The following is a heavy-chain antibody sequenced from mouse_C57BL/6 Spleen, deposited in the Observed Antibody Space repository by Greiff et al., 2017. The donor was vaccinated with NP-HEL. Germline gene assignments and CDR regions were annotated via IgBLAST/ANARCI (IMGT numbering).Heavy chain of an antibody. CDR2: IYPGSGST. D-gene: IGHD1-1*01. J-gene: IGHJ2*01. CDR1: GYTFTSYW. V-gene: IGHV1-55*01. Sequence: QVQLQQPGAELVKPGASVKMSCKASGYTFTSYWITWVKQRPGQGLEWIGDIYPGSGSTNYNEKFKSKATLTVDTSSSTAYMQLSSLTSEDSAVYYCARCPTTVVALDYWGQGTTLTVSS. CDR3: ARCPTTVVALDY.